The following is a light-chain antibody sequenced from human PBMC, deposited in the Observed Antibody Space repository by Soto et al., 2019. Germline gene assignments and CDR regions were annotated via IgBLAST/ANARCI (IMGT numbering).Light chain of an antibody. CDR3: EQYDKSIT. V-gene: IGKV3-20*01. CDR1: QSVSSSY. Sequence: EIVLTQSPGTLSLSPGERATLSCRASQSVSSSYLAWYQQKPGQAPRLLIYGASSRATGIPDRFSGSGSGTDFTLTINRLEPEDFAVYYCEQYDKSITFGGGTKVAIK. J-gene: IGKJ4*01. CDR2: GAS.